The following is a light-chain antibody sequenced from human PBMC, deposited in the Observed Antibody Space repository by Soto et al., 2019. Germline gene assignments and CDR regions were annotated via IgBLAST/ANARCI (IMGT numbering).Light chain of an antibody. CDR3: QQYGSSPNT. CDR1: QSVSSSY. J-gene: IGKJ2*01. Sequence: EIVLTQSPDTLSLSLGERATLSCRASQSVSSSYLAWYQQKPGQAPRLLIYGASSRATGIPHRFSGSGSGTDFTLTISRLEPEDFAVYYCQQYGSSPNTFGQGSKLEIK. V-gene: IGKV3-20*01. CDR2: GAS.